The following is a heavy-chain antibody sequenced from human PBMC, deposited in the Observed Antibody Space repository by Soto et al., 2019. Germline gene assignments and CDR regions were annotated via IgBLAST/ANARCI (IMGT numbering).Heavy chain of an antibody. CDR1: GYTFTGYY. D-gene: IGHD2-2*01. J-gene: IGHJ5*02. V-gene: IGHV1-2*02. CDR3: ARGIVVGRDFDP. Sequence: QVQLVHAGAEVKKPGASVKVSCKASGYTFTGYYMHLVRQAPGQGLGWMGWINTNSGGTNYAQKFQGGVTRTRDTSITTAYMGLSRLSSADTAVYYCARGIVVGRDFDPWGQGTMVTVSS. CDR2: INTNSGGT.